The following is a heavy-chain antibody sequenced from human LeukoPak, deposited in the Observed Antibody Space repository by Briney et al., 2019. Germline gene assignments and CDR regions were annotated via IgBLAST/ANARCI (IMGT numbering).Heavy chain of an antibody. Sequence: ASVKVSCKXSGYTFTDYYMHWVQQAPGQGLEWMGRINPNSGGTNYAQKFQGRVTMTRDTSISTANMELSRLRSDDTAVYYCARKYYYDSSGYQGGPLLWGQGTLVTVSS. CDR3: ARKYYYDSSGYQGGPLL. CDR1: GYTFTDYY. CDR2: INPNSGGT. V-gene: IGHV1-2*06. J-gene: IGHJ4*02. D-gene: IGHD3-22*01.